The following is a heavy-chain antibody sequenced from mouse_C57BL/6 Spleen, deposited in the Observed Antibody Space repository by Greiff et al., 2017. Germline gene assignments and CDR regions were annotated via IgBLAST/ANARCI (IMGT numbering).Heavy chain of an antibody. CDR2: INPSNGGT. D-gene: IGHD1-1*01. CDR1: GYTFTSYW. J-gene: IGHJ2*01. CDR3: ARCITTVVAPFDY. V-gene: IGHV1-53*01. Sequence: QVQLQQSGTELVKPGASVKLSCKASGYTFTSYWMHWVKQRPGQGLEWIGNINPSNGGTNYNEKFKSKATLTVDKSSSTAYMQLSSLTSEDSAVYYCARCITTVVAPFDYWGQGTTLTVSS.